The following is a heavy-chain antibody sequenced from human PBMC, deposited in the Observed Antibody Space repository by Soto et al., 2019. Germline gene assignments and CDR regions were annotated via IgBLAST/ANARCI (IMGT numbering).Heavy chain of an antibody. D-gene: IGHD3-10*01. V-gene: IGHV1-3*01. Sequence: QVQLVQSGPEMMQPGASVKISCNPSGYASVSYAMHWVRQVHGQVYEWLGWINAGVDGTMYSERVQGRVKITRDTSANTVYLELNALTSEDTAVYYCAREVPGITSFDYWGQGTLVIVSS. CDR1: GYASVSYA. CDR3: AREVPGITSFDY. CDR2: INAGVDGT. J-gene: IGHJ4*02.